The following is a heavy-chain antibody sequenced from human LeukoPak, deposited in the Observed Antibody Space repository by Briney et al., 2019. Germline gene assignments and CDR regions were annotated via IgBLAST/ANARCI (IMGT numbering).Heavy chain of an antibody. Sequence: GGSLRLSCAASGFTFSNAWMSWVRQAPGKGLEWVGRIKSKTDGGTTDYAAPVKGRFTISRDDSKNTLYLQMNSLKTEDTAVYYCTTTYSGYPYSSGWYGAFDIWGQGTMVTVSS. CDR2: IKSKTDGGTT. J-gene: IGHJ3*02. CDR3: TTTYSGYPYSSGWYGAFDI. CDR1: GFTFSNAW. V-gene: IGHV3-15*01. D-gene: IGHD6-19*01.